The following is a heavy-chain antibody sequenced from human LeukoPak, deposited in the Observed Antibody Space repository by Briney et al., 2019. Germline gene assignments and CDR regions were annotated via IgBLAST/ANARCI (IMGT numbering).Heavy chain of an antibody. Sequence: GGSLRLSCAASAFTFSSYAMSWCRQAPGKGLEWVSAISYNGGSTYYADSVKGRFTISRDNSKNTLYLQMNSLRAEDTAVYYCPAGDHLNYGVEYRGQGTLVTVSS. CDR2: ISYNGGST. CDR1: AFTFSSYA. D-gene: IGHD4-17*01. V-gene: IGHV3-23*01. CDR3: PAGDHLNYGVEY. J-gene: IGHJ4*02.